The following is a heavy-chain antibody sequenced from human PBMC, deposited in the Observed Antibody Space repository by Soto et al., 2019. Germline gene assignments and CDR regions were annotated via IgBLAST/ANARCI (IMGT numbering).Heavy chain of an antibody. CDR3: ASLYSSGWPPIFDS. V-gene: IGHV3-7*02. J-gene: IGHJ1*01. Sequence: GGSLRLSCAASGFSLSYYWMSWVRQAPGKGLEWVANIKQDGSEKYYVDSVKGRFTISRDNAKNSLYLQMNSLRAEDTAVYYCASLYSSGWPPIFDSWGQRSLVTVSS. CDR2: IKQDGSEK. D-gene: IGHD6-19*01. CDR1: GFSLSYYW.